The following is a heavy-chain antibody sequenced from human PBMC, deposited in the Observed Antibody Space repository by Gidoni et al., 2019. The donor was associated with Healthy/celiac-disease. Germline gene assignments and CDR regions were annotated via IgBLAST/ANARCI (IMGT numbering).Heavy chain of an antibody. Sequence: STYYNPSLKSRVTISVDTSKNQFSLKLSSVTAADTAVYYCASYAGNEMQWLVDNGGDYWGQGTLVTVSS. J-gene: IGHJ4*02. CDR2: ST. D-gene: IGHD6-19*01. CDR3: ASYAGNEMQWLVDNGGDY. V-gene: IGHV4-39*01.